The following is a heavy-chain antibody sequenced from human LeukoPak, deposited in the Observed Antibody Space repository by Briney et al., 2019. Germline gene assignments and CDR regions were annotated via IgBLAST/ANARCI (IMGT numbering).Heavy chain of an antibody. CDR3: ARVRDGKVDY. V-gene: IGHV3-72*01. D-gene: IGHD5-24*01. CDR2: TRNKANSYTT. Sequence: PGGSLRLSCAASGFTFSGHYMDWVRQAPGKGLEWVGRTRNKANSYTTEYAASVKGRFTISRDDSKNSLYLQMNSLKTEDTAVYYCARVRDGKVDYWGQGTLVTVSS. CDR1: GFTFSGHY. J-gene: IGHJ4*02.